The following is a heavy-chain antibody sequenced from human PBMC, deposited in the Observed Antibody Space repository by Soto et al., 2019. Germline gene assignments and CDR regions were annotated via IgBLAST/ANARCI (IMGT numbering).Heavy chain of an antibody. CDR2: ISSRSSYT. CDR1: GFTFTDYY. J-gene: IGHJ4*02. CDR3: AREQRGYNYGFRFDQ. Sequence: QVQLVESGGGLVKPGGSLRLSCAASGFTFTDYYMSWIRQSPGRGLEWLSYISSRSSYTNYADSVKGRFTISRDNAKNSLYREMHILRVEDTVVYYGAREQRGYNYGFRFDQWGQGFLVSVSS. V-gene: IGHV3-11*05. D-gene: IGHD5-18*01.